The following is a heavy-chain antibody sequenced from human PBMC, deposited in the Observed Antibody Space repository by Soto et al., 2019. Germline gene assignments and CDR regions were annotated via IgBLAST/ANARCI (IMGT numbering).Heavy chain of an antibody. CDR2: INHSGST. Sequence: SETLSLTCAVYGGSFSGYYWSWIRQPPGKGLEWIGEINHSGSTNYNPSLKSRVTISVDTSKNQFSLKLSSVTAADPFVYYCARGFHRRGDPGAFDIWGKGTMVTVS. D-gene: IGHD3-10*01. V-gene: IGHV4-34*01. J-gene: IGHJ3*02. CDR1: GGSFSGYY. CDR3: ARGFHRRGDPGAFDI.